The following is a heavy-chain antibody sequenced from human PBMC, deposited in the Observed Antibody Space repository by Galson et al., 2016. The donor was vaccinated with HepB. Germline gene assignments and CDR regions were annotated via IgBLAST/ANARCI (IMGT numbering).Heavy chain of an antibody. V-gene: IGHV3-33*01. CDR1: GFTFTNFG. D-gene: IGHD3-10*01. J-gene: IGHJ6*02. CDR3: ARDMYVYGSGSLRTYAMDV. Sequence: SLRLSCAASGFTFTNFGMHWVRQAPGKGLEWVAVIWYDASNEYYADSLEGRFTISRDNSKNTLYLQMNSLRAEDTAIYYCARDMYVYGSGSLRTYAMDVWGQGTPVTVSS. CDR2: IWYDASNE.